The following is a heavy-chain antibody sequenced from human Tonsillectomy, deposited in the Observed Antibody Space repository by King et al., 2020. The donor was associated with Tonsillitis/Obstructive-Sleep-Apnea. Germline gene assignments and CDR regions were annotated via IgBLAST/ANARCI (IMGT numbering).Heavy chain of an antibody. CDR3: AREVVVAPATYGWFDP. V-gene: IGHV7-4-1*02. Sequence: VQLVQSGSELKKPGASVKVFCKASGYTFNKYAVNWMRQAPGQGFEWMGWINTNTWSPTYAQGFTGRFVFSLDTSVSTAYLQISRLKAEDTAIYYCAREVVVAPATYGWFDPWGQGTLVTVSS. D-gene: IGHD2-15*01. CDR2: INTNTWSP. CDR1: GYTFNKYA. J-gene: IGHJ5*02.